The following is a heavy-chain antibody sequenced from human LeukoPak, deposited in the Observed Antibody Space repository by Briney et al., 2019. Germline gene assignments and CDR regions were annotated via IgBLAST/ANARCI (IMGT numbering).Heavy chain of an antibody. CDR1: GGSISSSSYY. Sequence: PSETLSLTCTVSGGSISSSSYYWGWIRQPPGKGLEWIGSIYYSGSTYYNPSLKSRVTISVDTSENQFSLKLSSVTAADTAVYYCARSRITIFGVVTPWGQGTLVTVSS. CDR3: ARSRITIFGVVTP. CDR2: IYYSGST. D-gene: IGHD3-3*01. V-gene: IGHV4-39*01. J-gene: IGHJ5*02.